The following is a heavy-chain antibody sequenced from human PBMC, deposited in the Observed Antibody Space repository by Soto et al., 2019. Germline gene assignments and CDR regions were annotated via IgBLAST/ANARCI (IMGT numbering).Heavy chain of an antibody. D-gene: IGHD3-3*01. CDR3: ARGRYDFWSGXYDAFDI. Sequence: PSETLSLTCAVSGGSISRGGYSWSWIRQPPGKGLEWIGYIYHSGSTYYNPSLKSRVTISVDRSKNQFSLKLSSVTAADTAVYYCARGRYDFWSGXYDAFDIWGQGTMVTVSS. V-gene: IGHV4-30-2*01. CDR1: GGSISRGGYS. CDR2: IYHSGST. J-gene: IGHJ3*02.